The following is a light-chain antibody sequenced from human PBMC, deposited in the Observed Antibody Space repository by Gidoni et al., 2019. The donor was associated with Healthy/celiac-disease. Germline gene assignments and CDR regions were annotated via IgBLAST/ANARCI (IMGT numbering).Light chain of an antibody. V-gene: IGKV3-20*01. Sequence: IALTPSPGTLSLSPGERATLSCRASQSVSSSYLAWYQQKPGQAPRLLIYGASSRATGIPDRFSGSGSGTDFTLTISRLEPEDFAVYYCQQYGSSPKTFGQGTKLEIK. CDR2: GAS. J-gene: IGKJ2*01. CDR1: QSVSSSY. CDR3: QQYGSSPKT.